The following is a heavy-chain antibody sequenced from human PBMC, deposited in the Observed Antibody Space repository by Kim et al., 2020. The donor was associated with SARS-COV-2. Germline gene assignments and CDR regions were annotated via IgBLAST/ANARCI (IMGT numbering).Heavy chain of an antibody. Sequence: GGSLRLSCAASGFTFSSYWMHWVRQAPGKGLVWVSLINSDGSSTSYADSVKGRFTISRDNAKNTLYLQMNSLRAEDTAVYYCARGPYYDILTGLFDYWGQGTLVTVSS. D-gene: IGHD3-9*01. J-gene: IGHJ4*02. CDR1: GFTFSSYW. CDR3: ARGPYYDILTGLFDY. V-gene: IGHV3-74*01. CDR2: INSDGSST.